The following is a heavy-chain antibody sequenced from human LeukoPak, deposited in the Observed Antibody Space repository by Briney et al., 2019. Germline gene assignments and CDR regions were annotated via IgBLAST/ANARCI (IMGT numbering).Heavy chain of an antibody. CDR2: VKQDGSAK. Sequence: GGSLRLSCAASGFNFSSCWMSWVRQAPGKGLEWVANVKQDGSAKNYVDSVKGRFTVSRDNAKNSLYLQMDSLSADDTAVYYCARDREPRWAFDIWGQGTLVTVSS. V-gene: IGHV3-7*01. CDR3: ARDREPRWAFDI. CDR1: GFNFSSCW. J-gene: IGHJ3*02. D-gene: IGHD1-26*01.